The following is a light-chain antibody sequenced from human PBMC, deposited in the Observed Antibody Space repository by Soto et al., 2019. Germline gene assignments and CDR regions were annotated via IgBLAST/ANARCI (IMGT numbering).Light chain of an antibody. CDR3: QQYGSSLIT. Sequence: EIVLTQSPGTLSLSPGERATLSCGASQSVSSSSLAWYQQNPGQAPRLLIYEASSRATGIPDRFSGSGSGTDFTLTISRLEPEDFAVYYCQQYGSSLITFGQGTRLEIK. J-gene: IGKJ5*01. V-gene: IGKV3-20*01. CDR1: QSVSSSS. CDR2: EAS.